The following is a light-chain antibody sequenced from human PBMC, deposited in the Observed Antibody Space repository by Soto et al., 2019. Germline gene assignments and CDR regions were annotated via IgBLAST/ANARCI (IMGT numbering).Light chain of an antibody. CDR1: QDITNE. CDR2: YAS. J-gene: IGKJ1*01. V-gene: IGKV1-17*01. CDR3: LQHENYPWT. Sequence: DIQMTQYPSSLSASVGDRVTITCRASQDITNELGWYQQKPGKAPKRLIYYASNLQSGVPSRFSGSGFGTEFTLTISSLQPEDIATYYCLQHENYPWTFDQGTKVAIK.